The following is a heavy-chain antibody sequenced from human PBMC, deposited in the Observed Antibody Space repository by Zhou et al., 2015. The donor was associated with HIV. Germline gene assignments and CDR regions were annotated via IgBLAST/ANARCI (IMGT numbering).Heavy chain of an antibody. J-gene: IGHJ6*03. CDR3: ARSDSNYGSGSYENYYYYMDV. V-gene: IGHV1-69*01. CDR1: GGTFSSYA. Sequence: QVQLVQSGAEVKKPGSSVKVSCKASGGTFSSYAISWVRQAPGQGLEWMGGIIPIFGTANYAQKFQGRVTITADESTSTAYMELSSLRSEDTAVYYCARSDSNYGSGSYENYYYYMDVWGKGTTVTVSS. D-gene: IGHD3-10*01. CDR2: IIPIFGTA.